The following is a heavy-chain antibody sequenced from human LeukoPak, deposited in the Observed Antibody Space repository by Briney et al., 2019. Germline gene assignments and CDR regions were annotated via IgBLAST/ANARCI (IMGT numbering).Heavy chain of an antibody. CDR3: ARDDFWSGYSIPVDY. J-gene: IGHJ4*02. V-gene: IGHV3-21*01. CDR2: ISSSSSYI. CDR1: GFTFSSYS. D-gene: IGHD3-3*01. Sequence: GGSLRLSCAASGFTFSSYSMNSVRQAPGKWLEWVSSISSSSSYIYYADSVKGRFTISRDNAKNSLYLQMNSLRAEDTAVYYCARDDFWSGYSIPVDYWGQGTLVTVSS.